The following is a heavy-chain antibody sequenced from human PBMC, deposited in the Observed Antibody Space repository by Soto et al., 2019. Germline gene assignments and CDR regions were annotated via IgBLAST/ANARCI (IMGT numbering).Heavy chain of an antibody. J-gene: IGHJ4*02. CDR1: GGSISSYY. CDR2: IYYSGST. CDR3: ARSQLLRYFDY. D-gene: IGHD2-2*01. V-gene: IGHV4-59*01. Sequence: SETLSLTCTVSGGSISSYYWSWIRQPPGKGLEWIGYIYYSGSTNYNPSLKSRVTISVDTSKNQFSLKLSSVTAADTAVYYCARSQLLRYFDYWGQGTLVNVSS.